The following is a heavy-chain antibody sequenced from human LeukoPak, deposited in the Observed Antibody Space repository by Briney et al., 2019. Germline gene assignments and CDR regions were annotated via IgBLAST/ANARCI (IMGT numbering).Heavy chain of an antibody. Sequence: ASVKVSCKASGGTFSSYAISWVRQAPGQGLEWMGGIIPIFGTANYAQKFQGRVTITTDESTSTAYMELSSLRSEDTAVYYCARAARAHYYDGSGHFDYWGQGTLVTVSS. CDR2: IIPIFGTA. J-gene: IGHJ4*02. D-gene: IGHD3-22*01. CDR1: GGTFSSYA. CDR3: ARAARAHYYDGSGHFDY. V-gene: IGHV1-69*05.